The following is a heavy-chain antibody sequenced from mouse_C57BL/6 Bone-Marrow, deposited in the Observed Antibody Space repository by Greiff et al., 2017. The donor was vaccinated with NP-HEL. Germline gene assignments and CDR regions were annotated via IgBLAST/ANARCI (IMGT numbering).Heavy chain of an antibody. V-gene: IGHV1-82*01. CDR3: ARDTTVVATKGFAY. CDR2: IYPGDGDT. D-gene: IGHD1-1*01. Sequence: QVQLKQSGPELVKPGASVKISCKASGYAFSSSWMNWVKQRPGKGLEWIGRIYPGDGDTNYNGKFKGKATLTADKSSSTAYMQLSSLTSEDSAVYFCARDTTVVATKGFAYWGQGTLVTVSA. J-gene: IGHJ3*01. CDR1: GYAFSSSW.